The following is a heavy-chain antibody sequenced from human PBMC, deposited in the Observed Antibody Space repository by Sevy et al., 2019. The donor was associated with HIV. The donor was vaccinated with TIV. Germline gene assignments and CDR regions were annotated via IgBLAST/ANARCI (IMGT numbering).Heavy chain of an antibody. CDR2: IWSDRTNA. CDR1: GFTFNNYG. V-gene: IGHV3-33*01. Sequence: GGSLRLSCAASGFTFNNYGMHGVRQAPGKGLEWVAVIWSDRTNAYYADSVKGRFAVSRDNSKDTLYLQMNSLRAEDTAVYYCARDNRLAVSSFDYWGQGTLVTVSS. J-gene: IGHJ4*02. D-gene: IGHD6-19*01. CDR3: ARDNRLAVSSFDY.